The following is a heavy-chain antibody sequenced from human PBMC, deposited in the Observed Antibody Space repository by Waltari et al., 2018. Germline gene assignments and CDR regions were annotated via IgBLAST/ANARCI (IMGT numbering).Heavy chain of an antibody. CDR2: MNPNRGNT. CDR1: GYSFTSYW. CDR3: ASRYGDSGFDY. D-gene: IGHD4-17*01. J-gene: IGHJ4*02. Sequence: VQLVQSGAEVKKPGESLKISCKGSGYSFTSYWIDWVRQATGQGLEWRGWMNPNRGNTGYAQKFQGRVTMTRNTSISTAYMELSSLRSEDTAVYYCASRYGDSGFDYWGQGTLVTVSS. V-gene: IGHV1-8*02.